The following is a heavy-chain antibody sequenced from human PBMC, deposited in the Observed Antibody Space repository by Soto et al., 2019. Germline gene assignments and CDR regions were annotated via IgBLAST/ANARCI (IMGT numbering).Heavy chain of an antibody. Sequence: GGSLRLSCEVSGFTFNRSGMHWVRQAPGKGLEWLAVISYDGATQYYEDTVNGRFTISRDNSKNTLFLHMGRLRAEDTAMYYCATKARVTIYLYYGMDVWGLGPTVTVS. J-gene: IGHJ6*02. CDR1: GFTFNRSG. V-gene: IGHV3-30*03. D-gene: IGHD2-21*02. CDR3: ATKARVTIYLYYGMDV. CDR2: ISYDGATQ.